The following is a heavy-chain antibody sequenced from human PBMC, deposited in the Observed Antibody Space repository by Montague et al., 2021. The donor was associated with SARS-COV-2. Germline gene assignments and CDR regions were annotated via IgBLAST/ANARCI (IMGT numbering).Heavy chain of an antibody. Sequence: SETLSLTCTVSGGSISSYYWSWIRQPPGKGLEWIGGIYYSGSTYYNPSLKSRVTISVDTSKNQFSLKLSSVTAADTAVYYCARHLAYCSSTSCYEGRFDPWGQGTLVTVSS. J-gene: IGHJ5*02. CDR3: ARHLAYCSSTSCYEGRFDP. V-gene: IGHV4-59*05. D-gene: IGHD2-2*01. CDR2: IYYSGST. CDR1: GGSISSYY.